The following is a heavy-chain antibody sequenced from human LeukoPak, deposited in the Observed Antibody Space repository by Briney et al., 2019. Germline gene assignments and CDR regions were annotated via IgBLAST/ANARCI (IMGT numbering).Heavy chain of an antibody. CDR3: ARLYYDSSGSHFDY. CDR1: GFTFSSYS. J-gene: IGHJ4*02. V-gene: IGHV3-21*01. D-gene: IGHD3-22*01. Sequence: GGSLRLSCAASGFTFSSYSMTWVRQAPGKGLEWVSSISSSSSYIYYADSVKGRFTISRGNAKNSLYLQMNSLRAEDTAVYYCARLYYDSSGSHFDYWGQGTLVTVSS. CDR2: ISSSSSYI.